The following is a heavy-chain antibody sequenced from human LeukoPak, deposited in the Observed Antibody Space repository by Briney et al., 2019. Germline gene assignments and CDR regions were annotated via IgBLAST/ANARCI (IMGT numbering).Heavy chain of an antibody. CDR3: ARCFVDPGTNWFDP. J-gene: IGHJ5*02. CDR1: GGSISSYY. V-gene: IGHV4-59*08. CDR2: IYYSGST. Sequence: SKTLSLTCTVSGGSISSYYWSWIRQPPGKGLEWIGYIYYSGSTNYNPSLKSRVTISVDTSKNQFSLKLSSVTAADTAVYYCARCFVDPGTNWFDPWGQGTLVTVSS. D-gene: IGHD1-14*01.